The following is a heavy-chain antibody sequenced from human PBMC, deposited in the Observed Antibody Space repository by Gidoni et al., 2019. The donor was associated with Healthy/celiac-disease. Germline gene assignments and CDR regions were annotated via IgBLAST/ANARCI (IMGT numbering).Heavy chain of an antibody. CDR2: IFSNDEK. CDR1: GFSLSNARMG. D-gene: IGHD3-22*01. CDR3: ARIRYYDSSGYYFFQYYYYGMDV. Sequence: QVTLKESGPVLVKPTETLTLTCTVSGFSLSNARMGVSWSRQPPGKALEWLAHIFSNDEKSYSTSLKSRLTISKDTSKSQVVLTMTNMDPVDTATYYCARIRYYDSSGYYFFQYYYYGMDVWGQGTTVTVSS. V-gene: IGHV2-26*01. J-gene: IGHJ6*02.